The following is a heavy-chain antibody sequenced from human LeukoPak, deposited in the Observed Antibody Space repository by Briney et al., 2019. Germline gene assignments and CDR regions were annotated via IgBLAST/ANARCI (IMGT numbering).Heavy chain of an antibody. V-gene: IGHV4-59*01. Sequence: SETLSLTCTVSGGSISSYYWSWIRQPPGKGLEWIGYIYYSGSTNYNPSLKSRVTISVDTSKNQFSLKLSSVTAADTAVYYCARSPPQRYYEITNWFDPWGQGTLVTVSS. D-gene: IGHD3-22*01. CDR2: IYYSGST. J-gene: IGHJ5*02. CDR1: GGSISSYY. CDR3: ARSPPQRYYEITNWFDP.